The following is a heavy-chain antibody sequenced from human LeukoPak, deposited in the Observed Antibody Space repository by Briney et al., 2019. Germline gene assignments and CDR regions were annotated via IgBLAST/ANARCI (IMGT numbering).Heavy chain of an antibody. J-gene: IGHJ4*02. D-gene: IGHD3-16*02. Sequence: SVKVSCKASGGTFSSYAISWVRQAPGQGLEWMGGIIPIFGTANYAQKFQGRVTITADESTSTAYMELSSLGSEDTAVYYCASLYYDYVWGSYRNAIDYWGQGTLVTVSS. CDR2: IIPIFGTA. V-gene: IGHV1-69*13. CDR3: ASLYYDYVWGSYRNAIDY. CDR1: GGTFSSYA.